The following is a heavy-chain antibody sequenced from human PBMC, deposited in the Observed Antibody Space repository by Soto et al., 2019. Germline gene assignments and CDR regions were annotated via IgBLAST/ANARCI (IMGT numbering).Heavy chain of an antibody. D-gene: IGHD3-10*01. CDR1: AFSNYA. CDR3: ARVAPYYSGSGSYYFDY. V-gene: IGHV3-30*03. Sequence: PGGSLRLSCGASAFSNYAIHWVRQAPGKGLEWVGIVSHDAGSTYTADSVKGRFTISRDNAKNSLYLQMNSLRAEDTAVYYCARVAPYYSGSGSYYFDYWGQGTLVTVSS. CDR2: VSHDAGST. J-gene: IGHJ4*02.